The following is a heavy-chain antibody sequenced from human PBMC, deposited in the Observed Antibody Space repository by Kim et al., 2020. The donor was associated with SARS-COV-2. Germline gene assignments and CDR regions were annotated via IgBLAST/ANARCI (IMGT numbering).Heavy chain of an antibody. D-gene: IGHD5-18*01. Sequence: SETLSLTCTVSGGSISSYYWSWIRQPAGKGLEWIGRIYTSGSTNYNPSLKSRVTMSVDTSKNQFSLKLSSVSAADTAVYYCAKNLVDTAMGLHEEGGYYYYGMDVWGQGTTVTVSS. CDR3: AKNLVDTAMGLHEEGGYYYYGMDV. J-gene: IGHJ6*02. CDR2: IYTSGST. CDR1: GGSISSYY. V-gene: IGHV4-4*07.